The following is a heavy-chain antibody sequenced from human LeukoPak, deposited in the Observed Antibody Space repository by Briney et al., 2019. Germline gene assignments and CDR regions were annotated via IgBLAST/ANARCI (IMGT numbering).Heavy chain of an antibody. J-gene: IGHJ4*02. D-gene: IGHD3-3*01. Sequence: PGGSLRLSCAASGFTFSSYSMNWVRQAPGKGLEWVSSISSSISYIYYADSVKGRFTISRDNAKNSLYLQMNSLRAEDTAVYYCARDPNYDFTHFDYWGQGTLVTVSS. V-gene: IGHV3-21*01. CDR1: GFTFSSYS. CDR3: ARDPNYDFTHFDY. CDR2: ISSSISYI.